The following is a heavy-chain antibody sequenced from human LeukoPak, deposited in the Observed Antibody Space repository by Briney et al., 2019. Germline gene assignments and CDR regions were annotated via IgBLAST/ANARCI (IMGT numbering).Heavy chain of an antibody. CDR2: ISSSSSYI. D-gene: IGHD2-8*01. J-gene: IGHJ4*02. V-gene: IGHV3-21*01. CDR1: GFTFSSYS. CDR3: ARTYCTNGVCYWYYSDY. Sequence: GGSLRLSCAASGFTFSSYSMNWVRQAPGKGLEWVSSISSSSSYIYYADSVKGRFTISRDNAKNSLYLQMNSLRAEDTAVYYCARTYCTNGVCYWYYSDYWGQGTLVTVSS.